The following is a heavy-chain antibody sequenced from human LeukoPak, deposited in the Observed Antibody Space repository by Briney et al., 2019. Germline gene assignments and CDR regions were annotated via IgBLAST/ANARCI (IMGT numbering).Heavy chain of an antibody. J-gene: IGHJ4*02. Sequence: GGSLRLSCAASGFTLSNYPVRWVRQAPGKGLEWVSGISDRGGGTFYADSVKGRFTISRDNSKNTLYLQMNSLRAEDTAVYYCGKGVNDNNFGGGHYWGQGTLVTVSS. CDR3: GKGVNDNNFGGGHY. CDR2: ISDRGGGT. D-gene: IGHD3-10*01. V-gene: IGHV3-23*01. CDR1: GFTLSNYP.